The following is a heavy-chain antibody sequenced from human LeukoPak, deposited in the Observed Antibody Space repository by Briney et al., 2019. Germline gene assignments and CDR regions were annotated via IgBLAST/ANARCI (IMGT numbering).Heavy chain of an antibody. CDR2: IYLSGST. CDR3: ARGRYLTTGGGAAAGFLDY. CDR1: GGSFSGYY. V-gene: IGHV4-34*01. J-gene: IGHJ4*02. D-gene: IGHD6-13*01. Sequence: PSETLSLSCGLDGGSFSGYYWNWIRDPPGKGVEWIGEIYLSGSTNYNTSLKRRVTISVDTSQNQFSVRLSSVTAADTAVYYCARGRYLTTGGGAAAGFLDYWGQGTLVTVSS.